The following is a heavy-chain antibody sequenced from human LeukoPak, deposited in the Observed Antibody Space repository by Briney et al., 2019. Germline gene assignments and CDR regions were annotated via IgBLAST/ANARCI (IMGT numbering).Heavy chain of an antibody. D-gene: IGHD5-24*01. V-gene: IGHV1-69*05. CDR3: AREDEKDAFDI. CDR2: IIPIFGTA. CDR1: GGTFSSYA. Sequence: SVKVSCKASGGTFSSYAISWVRQAPGQGLDWMGRIIPIFGTANYAQKSQGRVTITTDESTGTAYMELSSLRSEDTAVYYCAREDEKDAFDIWGQGTMVTVSS. J-gene: IGHJ3*02.